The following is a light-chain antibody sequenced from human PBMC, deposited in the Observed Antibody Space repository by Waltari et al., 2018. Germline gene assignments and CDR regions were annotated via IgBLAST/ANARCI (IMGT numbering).Light chain of an antibody. CDR3: QSADSSGTPWV. V-gene: IGLV3-25*03. CDR2: KAS. J-gene: IGLJ3*02. CDR1: AVQKQD. Sequence: SYELTQPPSVSVSPGQTPRSTCSADAVQKQDAYRYQQKPGQAPVLVIYKASEKPSGITGRFSGSSSGPTVKLTISGVQAEDEADYYCQSADSSGTPWVFGGGTKLTVL.